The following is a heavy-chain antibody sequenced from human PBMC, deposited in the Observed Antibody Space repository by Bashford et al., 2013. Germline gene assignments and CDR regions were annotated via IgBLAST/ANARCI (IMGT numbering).Heavy chain of an antibody. J-gene: IGHJ3*02. V-gene: IGHV3-21*01. CDR3: ARQSLGIWAPFDI. CDR2: INYNSVYI. Sequence: VRQAPGKGLEWVSSINYNSVYIYYSDSVKGRFTISRDNSKNSLFLQMDNLRPEDSAVYYCARQSLGIWAPFDIWGQGTMVTVSS. D-gene: IGHD7-27*01.